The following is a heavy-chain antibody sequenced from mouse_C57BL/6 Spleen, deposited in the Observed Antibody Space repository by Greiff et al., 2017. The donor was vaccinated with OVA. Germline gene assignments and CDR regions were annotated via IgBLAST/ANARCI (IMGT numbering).Heavy chain of an antibody. CDR1: GYTFTSYW. CDR3: ARRSDRAY. D-gene: IGHD1-3*01. J-gene: IGHJ3*01. Sequence: QVQLQQPGAELVKPGASVKLSCKASGYTFTSYWMPWVKQRPGQGLEWIGEIDPSDSYTNYNQKFKGKATLTVDTSSSTAYMQLSSLKSEDTAVYYCARRSDRAYWGQGTLVTVSA. CDR2: IDPSDSYT. V-gene: IGHV1-50*01.